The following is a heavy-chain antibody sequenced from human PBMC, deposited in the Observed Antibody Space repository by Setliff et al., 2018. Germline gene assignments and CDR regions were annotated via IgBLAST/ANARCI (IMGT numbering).Heavy chain of an antibody. J-gene: IGHJ6*04. CDR1: GYTLTNYY. CDR2: ISPKSGGT. V-gene: IGHV1-2*02. D-gene: IGHD3-10*01. Sequence: GASVKVSCKASGYTLTNYYMHWVRQAPGQGLEWMGWISPKSGGTNYGQKFQGRVTMTRDTSITTVYMDLSSLKSDDTAVYYCARGTDYHGSGSYWAKDVWGKGTTVTVSS. CDR3: ARGTDYHGSGSYWAKDV.